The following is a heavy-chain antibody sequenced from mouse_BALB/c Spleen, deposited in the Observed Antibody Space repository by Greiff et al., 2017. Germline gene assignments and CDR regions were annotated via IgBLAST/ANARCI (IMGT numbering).Heavy chain of an antibody. D-gene: IGHD1-1*01. V-gene: IGHV5-6-5*01. Sequence: DVMLVESGGGLVKPGGSLKLSCAASGFTFSSYAMSWVRQTPEKRLEWVASISSGGSTYYPDSVKGRFTISRDNARNILYLQMSSLRSEDTAMYYCARFTTVVAADCWGQGTTLTVSS. J-gene: IGHJ2*01. CDR3: ARFTTVVAADC. CDR2: ISSGGST. CDR1: GFTFSSYA.